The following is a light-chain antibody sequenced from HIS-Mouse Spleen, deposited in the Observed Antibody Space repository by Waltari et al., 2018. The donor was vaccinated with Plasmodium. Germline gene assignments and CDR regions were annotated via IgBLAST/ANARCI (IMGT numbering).Light chain of an antibody. CDR2: EVS. V-gene: IGLV2-8*01. CDR1: SSDVGGYTY. CDR3: SSYAGSSV. J-gene: IGLJ1*01. Sequence: QSALTQPPSASGSPGQSVTLSCTGTSSDVGGYTYVSWYQQHPGKAPKLMIYEVSKRPSGVPDRFSGSKSGNTASLTVSGLQAEDEADYYCSSYAGSSVFGTGTKVTVL.